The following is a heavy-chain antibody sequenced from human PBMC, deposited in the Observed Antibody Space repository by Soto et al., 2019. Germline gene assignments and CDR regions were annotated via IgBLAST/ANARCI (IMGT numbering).Heavy chain of an antibody. Sequence: GGSLRLSCAASGFTFSSYAMSWVRQAPGKGLEWVSAISGSGGSTYYADSVKGRFTISRDNSKNTLYLQMNSLRAEDTAVYYCAKEGPITMIVVAPRMVSIFDYWGQGTPVTVSS. CDR1: GFTFSSYA. D-gene: IGHD3-22*01. J-gene: IGHJ4*02. CDR3: AKEGPITMIVVAPRMVSIFDY. V-gene: IGHV3-23*01. CDR2: ISGSGGST.